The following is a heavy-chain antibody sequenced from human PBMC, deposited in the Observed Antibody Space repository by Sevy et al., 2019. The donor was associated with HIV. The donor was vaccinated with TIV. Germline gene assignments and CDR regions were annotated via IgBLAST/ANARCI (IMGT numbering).Heavy chain of an antibody. D-gene: IGHD2-2*01. Sequence: ASVKVSCKASGYTFTGYYMHWVRQAPGQGLEWMGWINPNSGGTNYAQKFQGRVTMTRATSISTAYMELSRLRSDDTAVYYCAREGCSSTSCYLYYYYGMDVWGQGTTVTVSS. V-gene: IGHV1-2*02. CDR3: AREGCSSTSCYLYYYYGMDV. CDR1: GYTFTGYY. CDR2: INPNSGGT. J-gene: IGHJ6*02.